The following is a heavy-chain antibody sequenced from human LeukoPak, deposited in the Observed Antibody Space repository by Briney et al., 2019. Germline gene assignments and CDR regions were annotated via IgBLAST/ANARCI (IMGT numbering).Heavy chain of an antibody. D-gene: IGHD4-23*01. CDR1: GYTFTGYH. Sequence: ASVKVSCKASGYTFTGYHMYWVRQAPGQGLEWMGWINPSSGGTRYAQKFQGRVTMTRDTSISTAYMELIRLTSDATALDYCARVLSRTVVTSNFDYWGEGRLVSV. V-gene: IGHV1-2*02. CDR3: ARVLSRTVVTSNFDY. J-gene: IGHJ4*02. CDR2: INPSSGGT.